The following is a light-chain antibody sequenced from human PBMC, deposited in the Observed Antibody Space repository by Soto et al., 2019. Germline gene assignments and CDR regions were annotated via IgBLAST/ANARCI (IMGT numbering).Light chain of an antibody. CDR3: MQPLQSLST. Sequence: DIVMTQSPLSLPVTPGEAASISCRSSQSLLHINGNNYLDWYLQKPGQSPQLLIYMGSNRASGGTDRVSGSGSGTDFTLKISRVEAEHVGVYYCMQPLQSLSTLGQGTKLEIK. V-gene: IGKV2-28*01. CDR2: MGS. J-gene: IGKJ2*01. CDR1: QSLLHINGNNY.